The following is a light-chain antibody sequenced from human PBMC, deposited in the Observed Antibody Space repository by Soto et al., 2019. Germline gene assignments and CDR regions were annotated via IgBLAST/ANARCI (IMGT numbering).Light chain of an antibody. Sequence: EIVLTQSPGTLYLSPGERATLSCRASQSVSSNYLAWYHQKRGQAPRLLIYAASARATGIPDRFSGSGSGTYFSITISRLEPEDFAVYFCQLYGSSPPRYTFGQGTKLEIK. J-gene: IGKJ2*01. CDR1: QSVSSNY. V-gene: IGKV3-20*01. CDR2: AAS. CDR3: QLYGSSPPRYT.